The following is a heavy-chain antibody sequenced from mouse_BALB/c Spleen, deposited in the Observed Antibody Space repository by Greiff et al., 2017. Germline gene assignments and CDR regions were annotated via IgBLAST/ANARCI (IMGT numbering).Heavy chain of an antibody. CDR3: ASLYDYDGDYYAMDY. Sequence: QVQLQQSAAELARPGASVKMSCKASGYTFTSYTMHWVKQRPGQGLEWIGYINPSSGYTEYNQKFKDKTTLTADKSSSTAYMQLSSLTSEDSAVYYCASLYDYDGDYYAMDYWGQGTSVTVSS. CDR1: GYTFTSYT. V-gene: IGHV1-4*02. J-gene: IGHJ4*01. CDR2: INPSSGYT. D-gene: IGHD2-4*01.